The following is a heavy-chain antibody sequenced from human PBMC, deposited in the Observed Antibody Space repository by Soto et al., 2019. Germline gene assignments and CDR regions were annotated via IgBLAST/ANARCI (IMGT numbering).Heavy chain of an antibody. Sequence: QVQLQESGPGLVKPSGTLSLTCAVAGGSISDNWWSWVRQAPGKGLEWIGEIYHSGTTYYNPFLKGRVIILVDKSAGQISLTLSSVSAADTAVYYCARHVAVPRTRGFDYWGQGALVAVSS. D-gene: IGHD2-15*01. CDR1: GGSISDNW. J-gene: IGHJ4*02. CDR3: ARHVAVPRTRGFDY. CDR2: IYHSGTT. V-gene: IGHV4-4*02.